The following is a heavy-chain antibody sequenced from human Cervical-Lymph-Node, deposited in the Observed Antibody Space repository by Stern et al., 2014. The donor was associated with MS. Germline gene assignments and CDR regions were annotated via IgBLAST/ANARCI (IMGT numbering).Heavy chain of an antibody. D-gene: IGHD1-26*01. CDR3: ARHDSVPRPSQLYSARDRGPGYFDY. CDR2: IYYSGFT. V-gene: IGHV4-39*01. J-gene: IGHJ4*02. Sequence: QLQLQESGPGLVKPSETLSLTCTVSGGSISSSTYYWAWIRQPPGKGLEWIGNIYYSGFTYYNPSLKSRVTNSVDMSKNQFSLKLSSVTAADTAIYYCARHDSVPRPSQLYSARDRGPGYFDYWGQGTLVTVSS. CDR1: GGSISSSTYY.